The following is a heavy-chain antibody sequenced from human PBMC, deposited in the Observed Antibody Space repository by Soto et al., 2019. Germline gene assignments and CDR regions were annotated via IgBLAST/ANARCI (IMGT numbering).Heavy chain of an antibody. CDR2: INNRGNT. V-gene: IGHV4-34*01. Sequence: PSETLSLTCALSGSSFTTYYWTWIRQPPGKGLDWIGEINNRGNTNYNPSLKSRVTISLDTPKTQFSLKLTSVTAADTAVYYCLMVTYSGLDVWGQGTTVTVSS. D-gene: IGHD5-18*01. CDR1: GSSFTTYY. J-gene: IGHJ6*02. CDR3: LMVTYSGLDV.